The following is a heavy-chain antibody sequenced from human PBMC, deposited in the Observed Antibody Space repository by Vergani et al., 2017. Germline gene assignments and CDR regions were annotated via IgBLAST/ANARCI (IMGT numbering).Heavy chain of an antibody. CDR1: GDSISSGVYY. CDR3: ARHDTQDYYNDSDYFDY. CDR2: MDYNGRA. Sequence: QVQLQESGPGLVKPSQTLSLTCSVSGDSISSGVYYWNWIRQHPGKGLEWIGSMDYNGRAYYTPSLRRRVAISIDTSKMQFSLKLYSLTAADTAIYYCARHDTQDYYNDSDYFDYWGLGTLVTVSS. D-gene: IGHD3-22*01. J-gene: IGHJ4*02. V-gene: IGHV4-39*01.